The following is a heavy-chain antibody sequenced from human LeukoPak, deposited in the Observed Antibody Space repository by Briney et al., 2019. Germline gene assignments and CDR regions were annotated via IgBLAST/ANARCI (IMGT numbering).Heavy chain of an antibody. D-gene: IGHD6-13*01. CDR2: IYYSGST. V-gene: IGHV4-59*08. CDR1: GGSISTYY. Sequence: SETLSLTCTVSGGSISTYYWGWLRQPPGQGLEWVGYIYYSGSTNYNPSLRSRVTMSVDTSKNQFSLKLSSVTAADTAVYYCARRLYTSSWDYFDYWGQGTLVTVSS. J-gene: IGHJ4*02. CDR3: ARRLYTSSWDYFDY.